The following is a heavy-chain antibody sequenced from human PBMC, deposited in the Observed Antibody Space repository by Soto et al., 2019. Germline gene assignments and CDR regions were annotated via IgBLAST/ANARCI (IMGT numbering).Heavy chain of an antibody. J-gene: IGHJ3*02. Sequence: SETLSLTCTVSGGSISSYYWSWIRQPPGKGLEWIGYIYYSGSTNYNPSLKSRVTISVDTSKNQFSLKLSSVTAADTAVYYCARDYSSSSFDAFDIWGQGTMVTVSS. CDR3: ARDYSSSSFDAFDI. CDR2: IYYSGST. V-gene: IGHV4-59*01. D-gene: IGHD6-6*01. CDR1: GGSISSYY.